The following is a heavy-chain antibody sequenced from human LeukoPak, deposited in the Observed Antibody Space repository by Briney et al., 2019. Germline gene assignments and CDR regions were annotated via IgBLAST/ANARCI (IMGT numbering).Heavy chain of an antibody. Sequence: GGSLRLSCAASGFTFSSYSMNWVRQAPGKGLEWVSYISSSSSTIFYADSVKGRFPISRDSATNSLYLQMNSLRDEDTAVYYCARAWYSWGYYFDYWGQGTLVTVSS. J-gene: IGHJ4*02. CDR3: ARAWYSWGYYFDY. D-gene: IGHD1-26*01. V-gene: IGHV3-48*02. CDR2: ISSSSSTI. CDR1: GFTFSSYS.